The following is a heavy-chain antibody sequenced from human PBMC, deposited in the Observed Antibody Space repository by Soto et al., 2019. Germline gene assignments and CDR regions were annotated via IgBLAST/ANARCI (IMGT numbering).Heavy chain of an antibody. D-gene: IGHD2-21*01. Sequence: GGSLRLSCIGSGFAFGSHGMHWVRQVSGKGLEWVAVISHDGQNQFYRDSVKGRFTISRDNSKNSLYLELNSLRVEDTAVYHCARERADIVVAPVATSGMDVWGQGTAVTVSS. CDR3: ARERADIVVAPVATSGMDV. J-gene: IGHJ6*02. CDR1: GFAFGSHG. V-gene: IGHV3-30*03. CDR2: ISHDGQNQ.